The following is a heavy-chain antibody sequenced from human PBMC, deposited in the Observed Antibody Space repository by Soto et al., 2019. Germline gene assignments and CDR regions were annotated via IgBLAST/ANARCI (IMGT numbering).Heavy chain of an antibody. V-gene: IGHV1-69*13. CDR2: IIPIFGTA. D-gene: IGHD6-13*01. Sequence: SVKVSCKAAGGTFSSYAISWVRQAPGQGLEWMGGIIPIFGTANYAQKFQGRVTITADESTSTAYMELSSLRSEDTAVYYCARELDSSSWYKYYYYGMDVWGQGTTVTVSS. CDR3: ARELDSSSWYKYYYYGMDV. J-gene: IGHJ6*02. CDR1: GGTFSSYA.